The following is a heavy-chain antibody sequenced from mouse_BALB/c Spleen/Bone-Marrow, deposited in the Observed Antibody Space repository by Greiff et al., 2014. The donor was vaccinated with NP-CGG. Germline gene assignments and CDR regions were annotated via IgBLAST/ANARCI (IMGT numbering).Heavy chain of an antibody. CDR3: ARKGYGNYHYYAMDY. D-gene: IGHD2-1*01. CDR2: INPSTGYT. V-gene: IGHV1-7*01. Sequence: VKLMESVAELAKPGASVKMSCKASGYTFTSYWMYWIKQRPGQGLEWIGYINPSTGYTEYNQKFKDKATLTADKSSNTAYMQLSSLTSEDSAVYYCARKGYGNYHYYAMDYWGQGTSVTVSS. CDR1: GYTFTSYW. J-gene: IGHJ4*01.